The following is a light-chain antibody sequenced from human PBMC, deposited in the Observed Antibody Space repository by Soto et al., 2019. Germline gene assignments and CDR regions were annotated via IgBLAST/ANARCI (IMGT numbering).Light chain of an antibody. V-gene: IGLV2-8*01. Sequence: QSALTQPPSASGSPGQSVTISCTGSSSDVGGHNHVSWYQQHPGKAPKLMIYEVSKRPSGVPDRFSGSQSVNTASLTVSGLQAEDEADYYCSSYAGSMNLIFGGGTQLTVL. CDR3: SSYAGSMNLI. J-gene: IGLJ7*01. CDR2: EVS. CDR1: SSDVGGHNH.